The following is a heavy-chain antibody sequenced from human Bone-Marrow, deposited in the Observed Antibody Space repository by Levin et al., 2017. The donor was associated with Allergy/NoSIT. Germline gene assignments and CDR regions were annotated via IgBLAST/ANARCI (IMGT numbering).Heavy chain of an antibody. J-gene: IGHJ4*02. D-gene: IGHD3-22*01. CDR2: ISPGDSDT. V-gene: IGHV5-51*01. Sequence: GESLKISCKTSGYSFSKYWIGWVRQMPGKGLEWMASISPGDSDTAYHPSFQGQVTISADTSLTTVYLPWTSLKASDSATYYCARGCFIYDTASGRFDSWGQGALVIVSS. CDR1: GYSFSKYW. CDR3: ARGCFIYDTASGRFDS.